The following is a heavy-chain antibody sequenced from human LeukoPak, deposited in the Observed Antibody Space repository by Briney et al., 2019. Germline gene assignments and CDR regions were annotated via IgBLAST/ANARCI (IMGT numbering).Heavy chain of an antibody. J-gene: IGHJ4*02. CDR2: INPSVGSA. CDR3: ARRVGTTITAFDN. V-gene: IGHV1-46*01. Sequence: ASVKVSCKASGYTFTSYSVHWVRQAPGQGLEWMATINPSVGSAIYAQKFQGRVTVTSDTSTSAVFMELTSLTSDDTAVYYCARRVGTTITAFDNWGQGTLVTVSS. D-gene: IGHD1-26*01. CDR1: GYTFTSYS.